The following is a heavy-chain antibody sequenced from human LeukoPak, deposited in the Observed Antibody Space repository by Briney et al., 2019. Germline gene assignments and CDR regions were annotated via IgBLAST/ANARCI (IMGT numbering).Heavy chain of an antibody. CDR1: GFTFSSYS. V-gene: IGHV3-21*01. J-gene: IGHJ4*02. CDR2: ISSSSSYI. Sequence: GGSLRLSCAASGFTFSSYSMNWVRQAPGKGLEWVSSISSSSSYIYYADSVKGRFTISRDNAKNSPYLQMNSLRAEDTAVYYCARVRSSCSGGSCFDYWGQGTLVTVSS. CDR3: ARVRSSCSGGSCFDY. D-gene: IGHD2-15*01.